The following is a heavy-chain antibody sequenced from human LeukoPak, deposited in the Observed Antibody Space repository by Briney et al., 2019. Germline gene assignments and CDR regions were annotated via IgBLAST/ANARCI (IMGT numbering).Heavy chain of an antibody. J-gene: IGHJ4*02. CDR1: GDSISSSSYS. V-gene: IGHV4-39*07. Sequence: PSETLSLTCTVPGDSISSSSYSWGWIRQPPGKGLEWIGSIYYGGSTYYNPSLKSRVTISIDTSKNQFSLKLSSVTAADTAIYYCVRGVDSWGQGSLVTVSS. CDR2: IYYGGST. CDR3: VRGVDS.